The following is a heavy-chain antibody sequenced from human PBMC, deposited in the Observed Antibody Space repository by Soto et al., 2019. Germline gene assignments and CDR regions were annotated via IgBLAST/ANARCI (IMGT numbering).Heavy chain of an antibody. Sequence: GGSLRLSCGASGFTFSSYAMTWVRQDPGKGLQWVSSISVSGSSTYYADSVKGRFTISRDNSKNTLYLQMNSLRAEDTAVYYCAKVKYPRGDYYYYGMDVWGQGTTVTVSS. CDR3: AKVKYPRGDYYYYGMDV. CDR2: ISVSGSST. J-gene: IGHJ6*02. V-gene: IGHV3-23*01. CDR1: GFTFSSYA.